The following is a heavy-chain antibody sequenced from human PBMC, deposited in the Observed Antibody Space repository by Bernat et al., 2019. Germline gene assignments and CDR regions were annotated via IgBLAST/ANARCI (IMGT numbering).Heavy chain of an antibody. CDR2: ISYDGSNK. J-gene: IGHJ6*03. CDR1: GFTFSSYG. Sequence: QVQLVESGGGVVQPGRSLRLSCAASGFTFSSYGMHWVRQAPGKGLEWVAVISYDGSNKYDADSVEGRFTISRDNSKNTLYLQMNSLRAEDTAVYYCAKKAPDCSSTSCYNYYYYMDVWGKGTTVTVSS. V-gene: IGHV3-30*18. CDR3: AKKAPDCSSTSCYNYYYYMDV. D-gene: IGHD2-2*01.